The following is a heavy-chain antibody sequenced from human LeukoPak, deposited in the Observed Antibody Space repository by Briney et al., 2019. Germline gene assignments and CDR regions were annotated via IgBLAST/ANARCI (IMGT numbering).Heavy chain of an antibody. J-gene: IGHJ4*02. V-gene: IGHV4-59*08. CDR3: ARYGGSGDYYFDY. D-gene: IGHD3-10*01. Sequence: SETLSLTCTVSGGSISSYFWSWIRQPPGKGLEWIGYIYYSGTTNYNPSLTSRVTISVDTSKNQFSLQLSSVTAADTAVYYCARYGGSGDYYFDYWGQGTLVTVSS. CDR1: GGSISSYF. CDR2: IYYSGTT.